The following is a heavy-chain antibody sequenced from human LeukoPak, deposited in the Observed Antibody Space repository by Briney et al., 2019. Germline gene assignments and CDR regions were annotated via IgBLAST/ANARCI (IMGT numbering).Heavy chain of an antibody. D-gene: IGHD3-10*01. V-gene: IGHV4-34*01. J-gene: IGHJ5*02. CDR1: GGSFSGYY. Sequence: PSETLSLTCAVYGGSFSGYYWSWIRQPPGKGLEWTGEINHSGSTNYNPSLKSRVTISVDTSKNQFSLKLSSVTAADTAVYYCARNRYYYGSRNYGVPNWFDPWGQGTLVTVSS. CDR2: INHSGST. CDR3: ARNRYYYGSRNYGVPNWFDP.